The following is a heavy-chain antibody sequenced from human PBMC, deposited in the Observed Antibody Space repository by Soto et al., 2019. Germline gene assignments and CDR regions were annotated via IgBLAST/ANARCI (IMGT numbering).Heavy chain of an antibody. CDR1: GYTFTGHY. CDR3: ATSYGSGSYTYYGMDV. CDR2: INPNSGGT. D-gene: IGHD3-10*01. J-gene: IGHJ6*02. Sequence: ASVKVSCKASGYTFTGHYMHWVRQAPGQGLEWMGWINPNSGGTNYAQKFQGWVTMTRDTSISTAYMELSRLRSDDTAVYYCATSYGSGSYTYYGMDVWGQGTTVTVSS. V-gene: IGHV1-2*04.